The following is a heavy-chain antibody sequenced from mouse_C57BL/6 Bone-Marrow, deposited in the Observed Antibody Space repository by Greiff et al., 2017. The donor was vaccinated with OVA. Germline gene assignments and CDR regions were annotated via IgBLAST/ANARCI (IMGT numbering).Heavy chain of an antibody. D-gene: IGHD1-1*01. CDR1: GFNIKDDY. Sequence: VQLQQSGAELVRPGASVKLSCTASGFNIKDDYMHWVKQRPEQGLEWIGWIDPENGDTEYASKFQGKATITADTSSNTAYLQLSSLTSEDTAVYYCTTLGVLRSWFDVWGTGTTGTVSS. V-gene: IGHV14-4*01. CDR3: TTLGVLRSWFDV. CDR2: IDPENGDT. J-gene: IGHJ1*03.